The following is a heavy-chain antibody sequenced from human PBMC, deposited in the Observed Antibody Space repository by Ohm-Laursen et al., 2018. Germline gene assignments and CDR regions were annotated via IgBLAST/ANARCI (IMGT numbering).Heavy chain of an antibody. CDR1: GFTFDDYA. CDR3: AKDSGVTATGTIDY. J-gene: IGHJ4*02. V-gene: IGHV3-9*01. Sequence: SLRLSCTASGFTFDDYAMHWVRQALGKGLEWVSGISWNSGSIGYADSVKGRFTISRDNAKNSLYLQMNSLRAEDTALYYCAKDSGVTATGTIDYWGQGTLVTVSS. CDR2: ISWNSGSI. D-gene: IGHD2-21*02.